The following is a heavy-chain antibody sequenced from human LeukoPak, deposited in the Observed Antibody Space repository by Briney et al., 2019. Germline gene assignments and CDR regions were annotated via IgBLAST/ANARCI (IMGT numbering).Heavy chain of an antibody. CDR1: GGSFSGYY. CDR2: IKHSGST. CDR3: ARGSWRASLSRRSGYDPVGFDY. V-gene: IGHV4-34*01. J-gene: IGHJ4*02. Sequence: SETLSLTCAVYGGSFSGYYWSWIRQPPGKGLEWIGEIKHSGSTNYNPSLKSRVTISVDTSKNQFSLKLSSVTAADTAVYYCARGSWRASLSRRSGYDPVGFDYWGQGTLVTVSS. D-gene: IGHD5-12*01.